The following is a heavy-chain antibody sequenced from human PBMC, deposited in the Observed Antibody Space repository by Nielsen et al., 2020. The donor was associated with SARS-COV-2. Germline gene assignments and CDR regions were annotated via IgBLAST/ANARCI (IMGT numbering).Heavy chain of an antibody. CDR1: GYTLTELS. J-gene: IGHJ3*02. D-gene: IGHD2-2*01. Sequence: SVKVSCKVSGYTLTELSMHWVRQAPGKGLEWMGGFDPEDGETIYAQKFQGRVTMTEDTSTDTAYMELSSLRSEDTAVYYCATFIVVPAARWHAFDIWGQGTMVTVSS. CDR2: FDPEDGET. CDR3: ATFIVVPAARWHAFDI. V-gene: IGHV1-24*01.